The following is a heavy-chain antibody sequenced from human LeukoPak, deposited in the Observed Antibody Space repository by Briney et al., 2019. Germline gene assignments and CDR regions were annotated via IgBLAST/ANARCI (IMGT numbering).Heavy chain of an antibody. CDR2: ISASGGGT. J-gene: IGHJ4*02. CDR3: AKDRTTQDFGWYPYYFDS. V-gene: IGHV3-23*01. D-gene: IGHD6-19*01. CDR1: GFTFSNYA. Sequence: GGSLRLSYAASGFTFSNYAMTWVRQAPGKGLEWVSAISASGGGTYYADSVKGRFTISRDNSKNTLYLQMNSLRAEDTAIYYCAKDRTTQDFGWYPYYFDSWGQGTLVTVSS.